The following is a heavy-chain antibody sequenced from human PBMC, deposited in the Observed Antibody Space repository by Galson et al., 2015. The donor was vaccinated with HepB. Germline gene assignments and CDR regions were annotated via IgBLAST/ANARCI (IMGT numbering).Heavy chain of an antibody. CDR3: ARIRSGYCVGSSCYAFDI. V-gene: IGHV2-70*01. J-gene: IGHJ3*02. D-gene: IGHD2-15*01. Sequence: PALVKPTQTLTLTCTFSGFSLSTGGMCVSWIRQPPGKALEWLALIDWDDRKYYSTSVKATLTISKDTSKSQVVLTMTNVDPVDTATYYCARIRSGYCVGSSCYAFDIWGQGTVVTVSS. CDR1: GFSLSTGGMC. CDR2: IDWDDRK.